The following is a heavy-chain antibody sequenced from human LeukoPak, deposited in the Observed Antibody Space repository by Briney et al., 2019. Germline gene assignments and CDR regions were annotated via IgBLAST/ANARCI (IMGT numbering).Heavy chain of an antibody. CDR3: AKDLGQWLGYFDY. CDR2: ISGSGGST. J-gene: IGHJ4*02. V-gene: IGHV3-23*01. CDR1: GFTFSSYA. D-gene: IGHD6-19*01. Sequence: SGGSLRLSCAASGFTFSSYAMSWVRQAPGKGLEWVSAISGSGGSTYYADSVKGRFTISRDNSENTLYLQMNSLRAEDTAVYYCAKDLGQWLGYFDYWGQGTLVTVSS.